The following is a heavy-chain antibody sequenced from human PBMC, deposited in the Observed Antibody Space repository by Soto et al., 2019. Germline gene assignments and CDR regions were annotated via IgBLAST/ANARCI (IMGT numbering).Heavy chain of an antibody. Sequence: SGPTLVNPTQTLTLTCTFSGFSLSTSGVGVGWIRQPPGKALEWLALIYWNDDKRYSPSLKSRLTITKDTSKNQVVLTMTNMDPVDTAKYCCAHSPSVLRYFSWLQVWYFDLWGRGTLVTVSS. J-gene: IGHJ2*01. CDR1: GFSLSTSGVG. V-gene: IGHV2-5*01. CDR2: IYWNDDK. CDR3: AHSPSVLRYFSWLQVWYFDL. D-gene: IGHD3-9*01.